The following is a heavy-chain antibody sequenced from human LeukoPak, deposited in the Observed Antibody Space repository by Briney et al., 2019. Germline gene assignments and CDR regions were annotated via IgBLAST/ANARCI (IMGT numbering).Heavy chain of an antibody. CDR3: ARPNDSYAFDI. CDR2: IYYSGST. CDR1: GGSISSSSYY. Sequence: SETLSLTCTVSGGSISSSSYYWGWIRQPPGKGLEWIGSIYYSGSTYYNPSLKSRVTISVDTSKNQFSLKLSSVTAADTAVYYCARPNDSYAFDIWGQGTMVTVSS. D-gene: IGHD1-1*01. J-gene: IGHJ3*02. V-gene: IGHV4-39*01.